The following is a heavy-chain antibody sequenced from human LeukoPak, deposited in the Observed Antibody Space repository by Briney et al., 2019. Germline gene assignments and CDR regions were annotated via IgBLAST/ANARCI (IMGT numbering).Heavy chain of an antibody. V-gene: IGHV3-7*01. J-gene: IGHJ3*02. CDR1: GFTFSSYW. D-gene: IGHD3-10*01. CDR3: ARDSGRLWFGDLQAGDAFDI. CDR2: IKRDGSEK. Sequence: GGSLRLSCAASGFTFSSYWMSWVRQAPGKGLEWVANIKRDGSEKYYVDSVKGRFTISRDNAKNSLYLQMNSLRVEDTAVYYCARDSGRLWFGDLQAGDAFDIWGQGIMVTVSS.